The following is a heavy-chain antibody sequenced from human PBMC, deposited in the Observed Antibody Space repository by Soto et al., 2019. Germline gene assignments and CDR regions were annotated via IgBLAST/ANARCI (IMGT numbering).Heavy chain of an antibody. J-gene: IGHJ4*02. CDR3: ARGGERTGKDPFDY. V-gene: IGHV3-53*01. CDR2: IYSGGST. Sequence: EVQLVESGGGLIQPGGSLRLSCAASGFTVSSNYMSWVRQAPGKGLEWVSVIYSGGSTYYADSVKGRFTISRDNSKNTLYLQMNSLRAEDTAVYYCARGGERTGKDPFDYWGQGTLVTVSS. CDR1: GFTVSSNY. D-gene: IGHD1-1*01.